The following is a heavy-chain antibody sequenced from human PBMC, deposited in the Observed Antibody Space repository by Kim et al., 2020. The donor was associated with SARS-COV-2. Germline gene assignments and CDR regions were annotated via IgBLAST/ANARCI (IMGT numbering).Heavy chain of an antibody. CDR3: AKDLPGTIFVTYGMDV. Sequence: DSGKGRFTIPRDNAKHSLYLQMNSLRAEDTALYYCAKDLPGTIFVTYGMDVWGQGTTVTVSS. D-gene: IGHD3-3*01. J-gene: IGHJ6*02. V-gene: IGHV3-9*01.